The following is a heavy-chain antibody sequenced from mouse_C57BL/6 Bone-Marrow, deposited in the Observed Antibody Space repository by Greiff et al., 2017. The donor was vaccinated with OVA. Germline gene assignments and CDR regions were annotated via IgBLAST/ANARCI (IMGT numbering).Heavy chain of an antibody. V-gene: IGHV14-4*01. D-gene: IGHD2-5*01. Sequence: EVMLVESGAELVRPGASVKLSCTASGFNIKDDYMHWVKQRPEQGLEWIGWIDPENGDTEYASKFQGKATITADTSSNTAYLQLSSLTSEDTAVYYCTTFGYYSNYFYYFDYWGQGTTLTVSS. CDR1: GFNIKDDY. CDR2: IDPENGDT. J-gene: IGHJ2*01. CDR3: TTFGYYSNYFYYFDY.